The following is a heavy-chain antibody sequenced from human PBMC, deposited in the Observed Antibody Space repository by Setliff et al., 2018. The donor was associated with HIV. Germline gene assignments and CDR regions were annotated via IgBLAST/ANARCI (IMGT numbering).Heavy chain of an antibody. CDR2: IYYTGIT. CDR3: ARELYGGNSRPFDY. J-gene: IGHJ4*02. Sequence: KPSETLSLTCSVSGGSVISYLWHWFRQPPGKGLEWIGYIYYTGITDYNPSLEGRLTISVDTSKNQVSLKLKSVTTADTAVYYCARELYGGNSRPFDYWGQGALVTVSS. D-gene: IGHD1-26*01. CDR1: GGSVISYL. V-gene: IGHV4-59*02.